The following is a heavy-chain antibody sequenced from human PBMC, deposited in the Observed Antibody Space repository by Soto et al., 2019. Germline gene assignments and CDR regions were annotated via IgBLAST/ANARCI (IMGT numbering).Heavy chain of an antibody. Sequence: XSVKVSFKASGYTFTSYGISLVRQAPGQGLEWMGWISAYNGNTNYAQKLQGRVTMTTDTSTSTAYMELRRLRSDDTAVYYCASGPVGPAFDYWGQGTLVTVSS. CDR1: GYTFTSYG. CDR3: ASGPVGPAFDY. V-gene: IGHV1-18*01. J-gene: IGHJ4*02. CDR2: ISAYNGNT.